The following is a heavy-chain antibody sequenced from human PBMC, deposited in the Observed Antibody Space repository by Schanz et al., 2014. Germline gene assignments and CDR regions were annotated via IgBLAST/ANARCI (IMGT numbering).Heavy chain of an antibody. CDR3: ARDERDLPRSLFVF. D-gene: IGHD2-2*01. CDR1: GGSFSDYY. V-gene: IGHV4-34*01. CDR2: INNSGST. Sequence: QVQLQQWGAGLLKPSETLSLTCAVYGGSFSDYYWSWIRQPPGKGLEWIGEINNSGSTNYNPSLKSRVTISLDKSKSQFSLTLNAVTAADTAVYYCARDERDLPRSLFVFWGQGTLVTVSS. J-gene: IGHJ4*02.